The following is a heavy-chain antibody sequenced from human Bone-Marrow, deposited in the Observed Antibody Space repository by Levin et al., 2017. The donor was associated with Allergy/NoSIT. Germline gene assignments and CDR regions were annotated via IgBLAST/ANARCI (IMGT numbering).Heavy chain of an antibody. Sequence: SLKISCTASGFTFDDYAMHWVRQAPGKGLEWVSGISWNSISIGYADSVKGRFTISRDNAKNSLYLQMNSLRTEDTALYYCAKDMSVGPVSPIDHWGQGTLVTVSS. CDR3: AKDMSVGPVSPIDH. D-gene: IGHD1-26*01. CDR2: ISWNSISI. CDR1: GFTFDDYA. V-gene: IGHV3-9*01. J-gene: IGHJ4*02.